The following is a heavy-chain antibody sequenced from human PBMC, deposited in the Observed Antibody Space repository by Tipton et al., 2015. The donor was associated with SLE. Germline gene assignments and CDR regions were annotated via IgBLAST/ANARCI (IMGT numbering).Heavy chain of an antibody. Sequence: TLSLTCTVSGGSISSYYWSWIRQPPGKGLEWIGYIYYSGSTNYNPSLKSRVTISVDTSENQFSLKLSSVTAADTAVYYCARGLNSVAQLDYWDQGTLVTVSS. D-gene: IGHD2/OR15-2a*01. V-gene: IGHV4-59*12. CDR2: IYYSGST. CDR3: ARGLNSVAQLDY. J-gene: IGHJ4*02. CDR1: GGSISSYY.